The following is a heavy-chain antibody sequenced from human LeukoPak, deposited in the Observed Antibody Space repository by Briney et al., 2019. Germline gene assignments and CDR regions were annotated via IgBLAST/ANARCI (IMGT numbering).Heavy chain of an antibody. Sequence: SVKVSCKASGGSFSNYAITWVRQAPGRGLEWMGGIIPIFGTANYAQKFQGRVTITTDESTSTAYMELSSLRSEDTAVYYCARLSFRGSGYKKSYFDYWGQGTLVTVSS. V-gene: IGHV1-69*05. CDR2: IIPIFGTA. D-gene: IGHD3-3*01. CDR3: ARLSFRGSGYKKSYFDY. J-gene: IGHJ4*02. CDR1: GGSFSNYA.